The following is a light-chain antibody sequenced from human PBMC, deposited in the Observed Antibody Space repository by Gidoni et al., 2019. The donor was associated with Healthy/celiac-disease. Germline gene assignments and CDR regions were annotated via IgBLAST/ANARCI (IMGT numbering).Light chain of an antibody. V-gene: IGKV1-39*01. CDR3: QQSYSTPLT. Sequence: DIQLTQSPSSLSASVGDRVTITCRASQSISSYVNWYQQKPGKAPKLLIYAASSLQGGVPSRFSSSGSGTDFTLTISSLQPEDFATYYCQQSYSTPLTFGGGTKVEIK. J-gene: IGKJ4*01. CDR2: AAS. CDR1: QSISSY.